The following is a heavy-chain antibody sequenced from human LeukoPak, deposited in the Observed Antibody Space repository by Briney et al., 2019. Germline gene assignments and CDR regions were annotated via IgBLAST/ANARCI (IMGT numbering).Heavy chain of an antibody. J-gene: IGHJ5*02. Sequence: GGSLRLSCAASGFTFSSYAMSWVRQAPGKGLEWVSTISGSGGSTNYADSAKGRFTISRDNSKNTLHLQMNSLRAEDTAEYYCAKHTHNHGGFFDPWGQGTLVTVSS. D-gene: IGHD2-15*01. V-gene: IGHV3-23*01. CDR3: AKHTHNHGGFFDP. CDR1: GFTFSSYA. CDR2: ISGSGGST.